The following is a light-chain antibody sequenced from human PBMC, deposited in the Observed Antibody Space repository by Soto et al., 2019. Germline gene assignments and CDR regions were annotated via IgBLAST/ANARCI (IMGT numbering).Light chain of an antibody. Sequence: QLVLTQPPSASGTPGQRVTISCSGSSSNIGSNTVNWYHQLSGTAPKLLIDTNNQRPSGVPDRFSGSKSGTSASLASSGLQSVDEADYYCAAWDESLNGVVFGGGTKLTVL. CDR1: SSNIGSNT. V-gene: IGLV1-44*01. CDR3: AAWDESLNGVV. CDR2: TNN. J-gene: IGLJ2*01.